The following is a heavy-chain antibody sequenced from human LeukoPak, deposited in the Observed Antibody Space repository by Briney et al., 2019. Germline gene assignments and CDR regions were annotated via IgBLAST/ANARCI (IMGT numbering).Heavy chain of an antibody. CDR1: GFTVSSNY. D-gene: IGHD6-19*01. J-gene: IGHJ4*02. V-gene: IGHV3-53*04. CDR3: ARAADGSSGRFDY. Sequence: GGSLRLSCAASGFTVSSNYMSWVRQAPGKGREWVSVIYSGGSTYYADSVKGSFPISRHNSQNTLYLQMNSLKSEDTAVYYCARAADGSSGRFDYWGQGTLVTVSS. CDR2: IYSGGST.